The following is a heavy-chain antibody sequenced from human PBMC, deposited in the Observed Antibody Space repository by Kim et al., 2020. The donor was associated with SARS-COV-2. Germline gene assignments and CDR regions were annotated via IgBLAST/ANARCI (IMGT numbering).Heavy chain of an antibody. J-gene: IGHJ6*02. CDR1: GFTFSSYS. CDR2: ISSSSSYI. D-gene: IGHD5-18*01. CDR3: GYSYGHPVWVYYYGMDV. V-gene: IGHV3-21*01. Sequence: GGSLRLSCAASGFTFSSYSMNWVRQAPGKGLEWVSSISSSSSYIYYADSVKGRFTISRDNAKNSLYLQMNSLRAEDTAVYYCGYSYGHPVWVYYYGMDVWGQGTTVTVSS.